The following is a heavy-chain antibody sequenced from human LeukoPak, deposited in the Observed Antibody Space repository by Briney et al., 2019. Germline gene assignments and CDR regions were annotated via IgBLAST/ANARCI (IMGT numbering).Heavy chain of an antibody. CDR2: ICYDGSNK. Sequence: PGGSLRLSCAASGFTFSSYGMHWVRPAPGKGLEWVAVICYDGSNKYYADSVKGRFTISRDKSKNTLFLQMNSLRAEDTAVYYCARDATFDIWGQGTMVTVSS. J-gene: IGHJ3*02. CDR3: ARDATFDI. V-gene: IGHV3-33*01. CDR1: GFTFSSYG.